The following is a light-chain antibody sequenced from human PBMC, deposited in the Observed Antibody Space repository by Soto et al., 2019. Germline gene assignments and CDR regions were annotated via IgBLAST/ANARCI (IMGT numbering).Light chain of an antibody. CDR3: QQTSAFPRT. Sequence: DIQMTQSPSSVSASVGDRLTITCRASRDISNSLAWCQQTPGKAPKLLLRGASSLHRGVPSRFSGGGAGTEFTLTISSPQPEDFATYYCQQTSAFPRTFGQGTKVDIK. J-gene: IGKJ1*01. V-gene: IGKV1-12*01. CDR1: RDISNS. CDR2: GAS.